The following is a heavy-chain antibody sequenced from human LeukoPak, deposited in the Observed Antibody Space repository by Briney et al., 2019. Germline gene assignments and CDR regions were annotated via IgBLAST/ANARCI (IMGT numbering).Heavy chain of an antibody. V-gene: IGHV3-43*02. CDR2: IGGDGGST. Sequence: GGSLRLSCAASGFTFDDYAMPWVRQAPGKGLEWVSLIGGDGGSTYYADSVKGRFTISRDNSKNSLFLQMKSLRTDDTALYYCVKEPHYYDRSGYFWGQGTLVTVSS. J-gene: IGHJ4*02. CDR3: VKEPHYYDRSGYF. D-gene: IGHD3-22*01. CDR1: GFTFDDYA.